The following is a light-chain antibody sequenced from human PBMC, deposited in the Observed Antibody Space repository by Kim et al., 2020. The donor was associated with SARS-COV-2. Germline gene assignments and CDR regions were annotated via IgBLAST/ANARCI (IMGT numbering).Light chain of an antibody. V-gene: IGLV2-14*01. CDR2: DVN. CDR1: SSDVGGYDY. CDR3: SSYRTSHTWV. J-gene: IGLJ3*02. Sequence: QSALTQPASVSGSPGQSITISCAGTSSDVGGYDYVSWYQQFPGKAPKLMIYDVNNRPSGVSNRFSGSKSGNMASLTISGLQAEDEADYYCSSYRTSHTWVFGGGTQLTVL.